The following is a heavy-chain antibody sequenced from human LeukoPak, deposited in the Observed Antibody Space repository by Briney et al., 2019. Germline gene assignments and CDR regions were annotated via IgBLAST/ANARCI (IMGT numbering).Heavy chain of an antibody. Sequence: PSETLSLTCAVYGGSFSGYYWSWIRQPPGKGPEWIGEINHSGSTNYNPSLKSRVTISVDTSKNQFSLKLSSVTAADTAVYYCARRTIFGVVIVDYWGQGTLVTVSS. CDR1: GGSFSGYY. CDR3: ARRTIFGVVIVDY. D-gene: IGHD3-3*01. CDR2: INHSGST. J-gene: IGHJ4*02. V-gene: IGHV4-34*01.